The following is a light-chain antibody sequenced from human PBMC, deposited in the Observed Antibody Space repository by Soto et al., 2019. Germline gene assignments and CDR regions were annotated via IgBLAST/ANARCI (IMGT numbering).Light chain of an antibody. CDR2: GAS. CDR3: QQYGSSPRT. J-gene: IGKJ3*01. Sequence: EIVLTQSPGPLSLSPGERATLSCRASQSVSSSYLAWYQQKPGQAPRLLIYGASSRATGIPDRFSGSGSGTDFTLTISRLEPEDVAVYYCQQYGSSPRTLGPGTKVDIK. V-gene: IGKV3-20*01. CDR1: QSVSSSY.